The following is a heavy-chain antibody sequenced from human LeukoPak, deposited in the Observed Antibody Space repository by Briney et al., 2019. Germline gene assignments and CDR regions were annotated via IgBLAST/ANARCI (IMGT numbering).Heavy chain of an antibody. CDR3: AKDPSDNDH. J-gene: IGHJ4*02. CDR2: ITSSSIS. Sequence: PGGSLTLSCAASGLPFRSYSMNWLRQAPGKGLEWVSSITSSSISFYADSVKGRFTISRDNAKNSLCLQMNGLRVEDTAVYYCAKDPSDNDHWGQGTLVTVSS. V-gene: IGHV3-21*01. CDR1: GLPFRSYS.